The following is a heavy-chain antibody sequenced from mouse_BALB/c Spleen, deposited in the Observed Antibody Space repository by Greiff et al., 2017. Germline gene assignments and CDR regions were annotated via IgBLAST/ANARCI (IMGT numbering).Heavy chain of an antibody. CDR1: GFTFTDYY. J-gene: IGHJ3*01. CDR2: IRNKANGYTT. CDR3: ARDRGYPCAY. V-gene: IGHV7-3*02. Sequence: EVQRVESGGGLVQPGGSLRLSCATSGFTFTDYYMSWVRQPPGKALEWLGFIRNKANGYTTEYSASVKGRFTISRDNSQSILYLQMNTLRAEDSATYYCARDRGYPCAYWGQGTLVTVSA. D-gene: IGHD2-14*01.